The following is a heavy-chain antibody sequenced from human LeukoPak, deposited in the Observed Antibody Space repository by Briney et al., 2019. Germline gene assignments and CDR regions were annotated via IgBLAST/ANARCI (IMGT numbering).Heavy chain of an antibody. Sequence: QAGGSLRLSCTASGFTFSSYGMHWVRQAPEEGLEWVSFISTNSGAIYYADSVKGRFTISRDNAKNSLYLQMNSLRAGDTAVYYCARDWSWSFDYWGQGALVTVSS. D-gene: IGHD1-26*01. CDR2: ISTNSGAI. CDR3: ARDWSWSFDY. J-gene: IGHJ4*02. CDR1: GFTFSSYG. V-gene: IGHV3-48*01.